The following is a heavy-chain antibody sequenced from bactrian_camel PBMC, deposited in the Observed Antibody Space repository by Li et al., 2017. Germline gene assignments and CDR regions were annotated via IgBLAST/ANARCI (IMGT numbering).Heavy chain of an antibody. D-gene: IGHD1*01. J-gene: IGHJ4*01. V-gene: IGHV3S53*01. CDR1: GSDIYRNC. Sequence: HVQLVESGGGSVQAGGSLRLSCVVSGSDIYRNCMGWFRQVPGKPREWVSTLTADGTTNYTDSVKGRFTISADRDQDTVYLHMNSLKPEDTGTYSCKTHRCARLWLGLRGEGTQVTVS. CDR2: LTADGTT.